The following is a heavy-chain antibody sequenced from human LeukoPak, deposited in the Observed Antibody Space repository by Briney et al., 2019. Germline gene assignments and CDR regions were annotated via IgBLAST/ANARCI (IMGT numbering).Heavy chain of an antibody. D-gene: IGHD4-17*01. V-gene: IGHV3-74*01. CDR3: ANGGDYGPFNY. Sequence: GGSLRLSCAASGFTFSSYWMHWVRQAPGKGLVWVSRINSDGSSTSYADSVKGRFTISRDNSKNTLYLQMNSLGVEDTAVYYCANGGDYGPFNYWGQGTLVTVSS. CDR2: INSDGSST. J-gene: IGHJ4*02. CDR1: GFTFSSYW.